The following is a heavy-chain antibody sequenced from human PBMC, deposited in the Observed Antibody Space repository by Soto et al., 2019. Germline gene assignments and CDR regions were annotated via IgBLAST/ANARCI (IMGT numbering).Heavy chain of an antibody. J-gene: IGHJ6*02. V-gene: IGHV4-59*08. CDR3: ARGSYLMVAGYYYYGMDV. CDR2: IYYSGST. D-gene: IGHD6-19*01. Sequence: SETLSLTSTVSGVTIRSYYWSWIRQPPGKGLEWIGYIYYSGSTNYNPSLKSRVTISVDTSKNQFSLKLSSVTAADTAVYYCARGSYLMVAGYYYYGMDVWGQGTTVTVSS. CDR1: GVTIRSYY.